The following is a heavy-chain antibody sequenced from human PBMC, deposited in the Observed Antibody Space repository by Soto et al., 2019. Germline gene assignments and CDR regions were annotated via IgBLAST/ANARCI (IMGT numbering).Heavy chain of an antibody. CDR1: GGNFSSYT. V-gene: IGHV1-69*01. CDR3: ASDGSYDGGGYSTFGY. Sequence: QVQLVQSGAEVKKPGSSVKVSFKASGGNFSSYTISWVRQAPGQGLEWMGEIIPMFGTTNYARNFPDRDTSTADESTATAYLELTSLRSEDTAISYFASDGSYDGGGYSTFGYWGQGTQVSVSS. J-gene: IGHJ4*02. CDR2: IIPMFGTT. D-gene: IGHD3-22*01.